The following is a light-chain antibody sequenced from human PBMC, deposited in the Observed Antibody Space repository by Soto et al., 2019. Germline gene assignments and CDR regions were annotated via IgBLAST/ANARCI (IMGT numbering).Light chain of an antibody. CDR2: GAS. Sequence: EIVMTQSPDTLSVSPGERASLSCRASQSLSSNLAWYQQKPGQAPRLLIHGASSRATGIPDRISGSGSGTDFTLTISRLEPEDFAVYYCQQYGSSPIAFGQGTRLEI. J-gene: IGKJ5*01. CDR1: QSLSSN. V-gene: IGKV3-20*01. CDR3: QQYGSSPIA.